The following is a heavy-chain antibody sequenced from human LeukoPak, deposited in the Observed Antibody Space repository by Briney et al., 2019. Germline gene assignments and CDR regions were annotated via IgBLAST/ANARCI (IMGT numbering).Heavy chain of an antibody. D-gene: IGHD3-16*01. Sequence: SETLSLTCTVSGVSISSSSYYWGWIRQPPGKGLEWIGCIYYSGSTYYNPSLKSRVTISVDTSKNQFSLKLSSVTAADTAVYYCARRRGSYFDYWGQGTLVTASS. CDR1: GVSISSSSYY. CDR3: ARRRGSYFDY. V-gene: IGHV4-39*01. CDR2: IYYSGST. J-gene: IGHJ4*02.